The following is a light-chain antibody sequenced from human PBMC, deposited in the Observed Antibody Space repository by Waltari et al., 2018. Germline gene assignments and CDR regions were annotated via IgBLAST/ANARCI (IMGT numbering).Light chain of an antibody. CDR1: QSVLYSSNNKNY. Sequence: DIVMTQSPDSLAGSRGERATINSKSSQSVLYSSNNKNYLAWYQQKPGQPPKLLIYWASTRESGVPDRFSGSGSGTDFTLTISSLQAEDVAVYYCQQYYSIPYTFGQGTKLEIK. CDR3: QQYYSIPYT. J-gene: IGKJ2*01. V-gene: IGKV4-1*01. CDR2: WAS.